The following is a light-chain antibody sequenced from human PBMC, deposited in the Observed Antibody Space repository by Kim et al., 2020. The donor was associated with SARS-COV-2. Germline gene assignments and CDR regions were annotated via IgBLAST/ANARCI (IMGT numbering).Light chain of an antibody. CDR1: STDFTTYNY. CDR2: EIT. Sequence: PGQSVTISCSGTSTDFTTYNYVSWYQPHPGKAPKLIIYEITKRPSGVPDRFSGSKSGDTASLTVSGLQAEDEADYYCTSHANDNYVFGTGTKVTVL. J-gene: IGLJ1*01. CDR3: TSHANDNYV. V-gene: IGLV2-8*01.